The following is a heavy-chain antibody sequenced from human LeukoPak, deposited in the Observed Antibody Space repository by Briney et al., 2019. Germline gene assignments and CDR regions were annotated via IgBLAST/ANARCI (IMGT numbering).Heavy chain of an antibody. D-gene: IGHD4-23*01. CDR2: INPNSGGT. J-gene: IGHJ3*02. Sequence: ASVKVSCKASGYTFTGYYMHWVRQAPGQGLEWMGWINPNSGGTNYAQKFQGWVTMTRDTSISTAYMEPSRLRSDDTAVYYCASSGLRWSHYAFDIWGQGTMVTVSS. V-gene: IGHV1-2*04. CDR3: ASSGLRWSHYAFDI. CDR1: GYTFTGYY.